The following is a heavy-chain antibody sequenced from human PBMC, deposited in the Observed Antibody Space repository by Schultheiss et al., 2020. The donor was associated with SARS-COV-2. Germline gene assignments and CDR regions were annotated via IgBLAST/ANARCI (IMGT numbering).Heavy chain of an antibody. Sequence: SETLSLTCTVYGGSFNNYYWTWIRQSPGKGLEWIGEINHSGSNNYNPSLKSRVTISVDRSKKHFSLNLTSVTAADTAVYYCAILWFGEMPFDYWGQGTLVTVSS. J-gene: IGHJ4*02. CDR1: GGSFNNYY. CDR3: AILWFGEMPFDY. CDR2: INHSGSN. D-gene: IGHD3-10*01. V-gene: IGHV4-34*01.